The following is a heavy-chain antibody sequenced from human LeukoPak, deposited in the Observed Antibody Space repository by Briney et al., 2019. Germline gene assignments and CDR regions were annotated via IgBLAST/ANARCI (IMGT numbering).Heavy chain of an antibody. J-gene: IGHJ5*02. V-gene: IGHV1-2*02. Sequence: GASVKVSCKASGYTFTAHYMHWVRQAPGQGLEWMGLINPNSGGTNYAQKFQGRVTMTRDTSINTYYMELSRLTSDDTAVYYCARDTGRVNGFENLFAPGGQETLVTVPS. CDR1: GYTFTAHY. D-gene: IGHD3/OR15-3a*01. CDR3: ARDTGRVNGFENLFAP. CDR2: INPNSGGT.